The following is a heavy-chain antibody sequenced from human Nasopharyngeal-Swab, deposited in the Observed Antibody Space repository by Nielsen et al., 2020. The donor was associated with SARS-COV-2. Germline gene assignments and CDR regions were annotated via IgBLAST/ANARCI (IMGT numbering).Heavy chain of an antibody. D-gene: IGHD6-13*01. CDR3: ARDGLAAADPAYNWFDP. CDR2: ISSSSSSYI. V-gene: IGHV3-21*01. Sequence: WIRQPPGKGLEWVSSISSSSSSYIYYADSVKGRFTISRDNAKNSLYLQMNSLRAEDTAVYYCARDGLAAADPAYNWFDPWGQGTLVTVSS. J-gene: IGHJ5*02.